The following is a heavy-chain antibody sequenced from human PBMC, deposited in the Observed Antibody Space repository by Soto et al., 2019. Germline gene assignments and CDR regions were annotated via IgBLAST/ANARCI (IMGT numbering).Heavy chain of an antibody. V-gene: IGHV3-21*06. J-gene: IGHJ4*02. CDR2: IASNGQT. CDR1: EITFSNYY. D-gene: IGHD1-1*01. CDR3: VGPHDSLAY. Sequence: GGSLRLSCAASEITFSNYYMNWIRQAPGKGLEWASSIASNGQTFYTDSVKGRFTISRDNAKNSLYLQMNSLRVEDTALYYCVGPHDSLAYWGQGTLVTVSS.